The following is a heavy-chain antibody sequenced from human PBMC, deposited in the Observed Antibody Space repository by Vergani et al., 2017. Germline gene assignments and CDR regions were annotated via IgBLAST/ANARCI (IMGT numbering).Heavy chain of an antibody. D-gene: IGHD2-15*01. Sequence: QVRLVESGGGVVQPGRSLRLSCAASGFTFSDYYMTWIRQAPGKGLEWISYISGSGHTKYYADSVKGRFAISRDNAKNSLYLQMNNLRVEDTAVYYCARDLLPETLLVLAYWGQGTLISVSS. CDR3: ARDLLPETLLVLAY. V-gene: IGHV3-11*04. J-gene: IGHJ4*01. CDR1: GFTFSDYY. CDR2: ISGSGHTK.